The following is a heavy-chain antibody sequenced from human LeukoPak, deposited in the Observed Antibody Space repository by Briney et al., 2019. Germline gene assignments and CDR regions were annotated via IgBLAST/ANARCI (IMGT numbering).Heavy chain of an antibody. CDR1: GGSISSSSYY. J-gene: IGHJ4*02. CDR2: IYYSGST. CDR3: AVGSSSSPWLNY. D-gene: IGHD6-13*01. V-gene: IGHV4-39*07. Sequence: SETLSLTCTVSGGSISSSSYYWGWIRQPPGKGLEWIGSIYYSGSTYYNPSLKSRVTISVDTSKNQFSLKLSSVTAADTAVYYCAVGSSSSPWLNYWGQGTLVTVSS.